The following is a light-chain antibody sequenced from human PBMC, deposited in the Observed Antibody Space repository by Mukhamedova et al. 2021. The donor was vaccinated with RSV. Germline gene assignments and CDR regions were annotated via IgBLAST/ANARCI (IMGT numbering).Light chain of an antibody. Sequence: WYQRRVHGKAPNLLIYKASTLHSGVPSRFSGSRSGTEFTLTISSLQPDDFATYYCQQYHSFSYPFGGGTKVEIK. J-gene: IGKJ4*01. CDR2: KAS. V-gene: IGKV1-5*03. CDR3: QQYHSFSYP.